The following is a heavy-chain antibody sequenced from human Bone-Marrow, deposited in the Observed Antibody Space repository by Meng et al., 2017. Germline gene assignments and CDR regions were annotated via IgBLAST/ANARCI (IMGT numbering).Heavy chain of an antibody. CDR2: IKHDGTSQ. J-gene: IGHJ4*02. V-gene: IGHV3-7*01. CDR1: GFAFGGHW. CDR3: ATSRVFDY. Sequence: GQLVGCGGDLVQPGGALRLSCEASGFAFGGHWMNWIRQSPGRGLEWVANIKHDGTSQFYLDSVKGRFTVSRDNAKNSVYLQLNNLRPEDSAIYYCATSRVFDYWGRGTLVTVSS.